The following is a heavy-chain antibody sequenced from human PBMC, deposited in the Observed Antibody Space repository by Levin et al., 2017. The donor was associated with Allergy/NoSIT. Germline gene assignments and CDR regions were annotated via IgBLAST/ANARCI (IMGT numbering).Heavy chain of an antibody. CDR2: IYYSGST. CDR3: ARYSSSWTDYYYYYMDV. Sequence: PSETLSLTCTVSGGSISSYYWRWIRQPPGKGLEWIGYIYYSGSTNYNPSLKSRVTISVDTSKNQFSLKLSSVTAADTAVYYCARYSSSWTDYYYYYMDVWGKGTTVTVSS. D-gene: IGHD6-13*01. V-gene: IGHV4-59*01. J-gene: IGHJ6*03. CDR1: GGSISSYY.